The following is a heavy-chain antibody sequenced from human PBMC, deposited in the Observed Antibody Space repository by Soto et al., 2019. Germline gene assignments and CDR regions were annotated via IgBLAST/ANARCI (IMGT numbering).Heavy chain of an antibody. CDR2: IYSGGST. CDR1: GFTVSSNY. Sequence: GGSLRLSCAASGFTVSSNYMSWVRQAPGKGLEWVSIIYSGGSTYYADSVKGRFTISRDNSKNTLYLQMNSLRAEDTAVYYCARTRYSSGWYADYFDYWGQGTLVTVSS. V-gene: IGHV3-66*01. CDR3: ARTRYSSGWYADYFDY. D-gene: IGHD6-19*01. J-gene: IGHJ4*02.